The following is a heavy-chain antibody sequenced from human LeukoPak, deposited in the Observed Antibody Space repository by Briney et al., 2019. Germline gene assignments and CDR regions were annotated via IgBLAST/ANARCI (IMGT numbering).Heavy chain of an antibody. D-gene: IGHD3-22*01. CDR1: GGSFSGYY. CDR2: INHSGST. Sequence: PSETLSLTCAVYGGSFSGYYWSWIRQPPGKGLEWIGEINHSGSTNYNPSLKSRVTISVDTSKNQFSLKLSSVTAADTAVYYCATGGVVVITDAFDIWGQGTMVTVSS. V-gene: IGHV4-34*01. J-gene: IGHJ3*02. CDR3: ATGGVVVITDAFDI.